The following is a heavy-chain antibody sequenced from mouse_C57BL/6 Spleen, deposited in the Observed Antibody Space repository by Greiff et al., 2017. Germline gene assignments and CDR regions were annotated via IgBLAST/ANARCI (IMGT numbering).Heavy chain of an antibody. CDR3: AREDGYYGDYYAMDY. V-gene: IGHV1-55*01. CDR1: GYTFTSYW. J-gene: IGHJ4*01. CDR2: IYPGSGST. Sequence: QVQLQQSGAELVKPGASVKMSCKASGYTFTSYWITWVKQRPGQGLEWIGDIYPGSGSTNYTEPFKSKATLTVDTSSSTAYMQLSSLTSEDSAVYYCAREDGYYGDYYAMDYWGQGTSVTVSS. D-gene: IGHD2-3*01.